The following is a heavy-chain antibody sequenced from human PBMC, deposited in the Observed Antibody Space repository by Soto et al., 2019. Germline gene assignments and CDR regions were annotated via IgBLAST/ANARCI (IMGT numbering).Heavy chain of an antibody. Sequence: EVQLLESGGGLVQPGGSLRLSCAASGFSFSGYFMVWVRQAPGKGLEWVSSVNKGGGSTYYLDSVKGRFTISRDNSKNTLYLQMNSLRGEDTAVYYCAKDLHNSGMDVWGQGTTVTVSS. CDR3: AKDLHNSGMDV. J-gene: IGHJ6*02. CDR2: VNKGGGST. CDR1: GFSFSGYF. V-gene: IGHV3-23*01.